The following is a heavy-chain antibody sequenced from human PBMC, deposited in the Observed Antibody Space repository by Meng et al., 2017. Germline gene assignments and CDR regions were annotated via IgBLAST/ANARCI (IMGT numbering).Heavy chain of an antibody. Sequence: ASVKVSCKASGFTLSDYFIHWVRQAPGQGLEWMGVINPYSGATTYAQRLQGSVIMTTDTSTTTVYMDLISLTSEDTAVYYCAREGGNRGYDAFDIWGQGTMVTVSS. D-gene: IGHD5-12*01. V-gene: IGHV1-46*04. J-gene: IGHJ3*02. CDR3: AREGGNRGYDAFDI. CDR1: GFTLSDYF. CDR2: INPYSGAT.